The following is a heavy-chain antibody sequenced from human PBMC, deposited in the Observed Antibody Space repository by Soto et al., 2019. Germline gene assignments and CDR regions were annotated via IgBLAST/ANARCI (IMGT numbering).Heavy chain of an antibody. CDR3: TRKRFGMDV. Sequence: GGSLRLSCAASGFAFSSSWMSWVRQAPGKGLEWVANIKEDGSEKDYVDPVKGRFTITRDNAKNSLYLQMSNLRAEDTAVYFCTRKRFGMDVWGQGTTVTVSS. CDR1: GFAFSSSW. V-gene: IGHV3-7*03. J-gene: IGHJ6*02. CDR2: IKEDGSEK.